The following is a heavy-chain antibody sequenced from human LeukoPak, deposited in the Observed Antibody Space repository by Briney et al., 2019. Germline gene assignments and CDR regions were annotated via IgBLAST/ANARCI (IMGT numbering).Heavy chain of an antibody. J-gene: IGHJ4*02. V-gene: IGHV3-7*01. D-gene: IGHD1-1*01. CDR1: GFTFGRHW. CDR2: IKQDGSQK. Sequence: GGSLRLSCAASGFTFGRHWMSWVRQAPGKGPEWVANIKQDGSQKYYVDSVKGRFTISRDNAKNSLYLQMNSLRAEDTAVYYCARDKYIDWGQGTLVTVSS. CDR3: ARDKYID.